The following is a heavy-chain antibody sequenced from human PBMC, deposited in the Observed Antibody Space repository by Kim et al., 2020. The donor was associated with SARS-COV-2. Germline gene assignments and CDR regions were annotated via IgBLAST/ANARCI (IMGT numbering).Heavy chain of an antibody. D-gene: IGHD6-25*01. V-gene: IGHV3-7*01. J-gene: IGHJ4*02. CDR1: GFAIGGYW. Sequence: GWSLRLSCAASGFAIGGYWMAWLRQFPGKGLEWVANIKPDGSLKFYVDSVEGRFTVSRDNVKNSVYLQMDGLKPEDTAVYYCARDDGFRSIDHWGQGILV. CDR2: IKPDGSLK. CDR3: ARDDGFRSIDH.